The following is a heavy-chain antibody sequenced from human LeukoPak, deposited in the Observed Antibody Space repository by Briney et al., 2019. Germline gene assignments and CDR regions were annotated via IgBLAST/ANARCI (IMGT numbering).Heavy chain of an antibody. V-gene: IGHV4-34*01. CDR1: GGSFSGYY. CDR3: ASVYDSSGYYPF. CDR2: INHSGST. Sequence: SETLTLTCAVYGGSFSGYYWSWIRQPPGKGLEWIGEINHSGSTNYNPSLKSRVTISVDTSKNQFSLKLSSVTAADTAVYYCASVYDSSGYYPFWGQGTLVTVSS. D-gene: IGHD3-22*01. J-gene: IGHJ4*02.